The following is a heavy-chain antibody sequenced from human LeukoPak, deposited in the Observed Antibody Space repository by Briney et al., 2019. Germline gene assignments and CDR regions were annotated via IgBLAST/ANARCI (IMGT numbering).Heavy chain of an antibody. V-gene: IGHV1-18*01. CDR2: ISAYNGNT. CDR1: GYTFTSYG. CDR3: ARGGQRTMIVVVFEGMDV. D-gene: IGHD3-22*01. Sequence: ASVKVSCKAAGYTFTSYGISWVRQAPGQGLEWMGWISAYNGNTNYAQKLQGRVTMTTDTSTSTAYMELRSLGSDDKAVSCCARGGQRTMIVVVFEGMDVWGQGTTVTVSS. J-gene: IGHJ6*02.